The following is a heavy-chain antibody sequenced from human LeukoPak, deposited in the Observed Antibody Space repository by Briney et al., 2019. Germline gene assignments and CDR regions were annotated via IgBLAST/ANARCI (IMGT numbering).Heavy chain of an antibody. D-gene: IGHD2-2*01. V-gene: IGHV1-2*02. CDR1: GYTFTGYY. J-gene: IGHJ4*02. CDR2: INPNSGGT. Sequence: GASVKVSCKASGYTFTGYYMHWVRQAPGHGLEWMGWINPNSGGTNYAQKFQGRVTMTRDTSISTAYMELSRLRSDDTAVYYCARTYCSSTSCYRKYRIAVAGFDYWGQGTLVTVSS. CDR3: ARTYCSSTSCYRKYRIAVAGFDY.